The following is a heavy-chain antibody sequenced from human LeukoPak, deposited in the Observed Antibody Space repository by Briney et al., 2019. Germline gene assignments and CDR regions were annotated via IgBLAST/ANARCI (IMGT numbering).Heavy chain of an antibody. D-gene: IGHD4-17*01. CDR3: ARLKDAVTIFDC. J-gene: IGHJ5*01. Sequence: GGSLRLSCIASGFTFTNYWMSWVRQAPGKGLEWVASIKEDGSDKRYVDAVEGRFTISRDNTKNSLYVQMSNLRAEDTAMYYCARLKDAVTIFDCWGQGILVTVSS. CDR1: GFTFTNYW. V-gene: IGHV3-7*01. CDR2: IKEDGSDK.